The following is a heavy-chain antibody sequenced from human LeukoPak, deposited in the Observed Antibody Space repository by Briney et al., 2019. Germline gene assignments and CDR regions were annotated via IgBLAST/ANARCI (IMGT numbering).Heavy chain of an antibody. V-gene: IGHV4-34*01. D-gene: IGHD2-15*01. J-gene: IGHJ1*01. CDR1: GGSFSGYY. Sequence: SETLSLTCAVYGGSFSGYYWSWIRQPPGKGLGWVGEINHSGSTNYNPSLKSRVTISLDSSKNQFSLKLSSVTAADTAVYYCARARYCSGGSCFEYFQHWGQGTLVTVSS. CDR3: ARARYCSGGSCFEYFQH. CDR2: INHSGST.